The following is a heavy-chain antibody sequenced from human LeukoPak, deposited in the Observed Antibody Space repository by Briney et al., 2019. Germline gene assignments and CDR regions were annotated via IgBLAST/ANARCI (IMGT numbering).Heavy chain of an antibody. J-gene: IGHJ4*02. D-gene: IGHD1-26*01. CDR3: ARLVGGTVDY. Sequence: GESLKIPCKGSGYNFTSYWISWVRPMPGKGLEWMGRIDPSDSYTNYNPSFHGHVTISADKSITTAYLQWSSLKASDTAMYYCARLVGGTVDYWGQGTLVTVSS. CDR2: IDPSDSYT. CDR1: GYNFTSYW. V-gene: IGHV5-10-1*01.